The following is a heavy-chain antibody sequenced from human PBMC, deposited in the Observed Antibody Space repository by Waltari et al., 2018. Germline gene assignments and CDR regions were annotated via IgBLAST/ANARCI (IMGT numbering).Heavy chain of an antibody. CDR3: AAVAWHYSVRIDY. CDR1: GHSIRSEYF. CDR2: THHDGTT. D-gene: IGHD6-19*01. J-gene: IGHJ4*02. Sequence: QVQLQESGPGLVKPSDTLSLTCAVFGHSIRSEYFWGWIRRPHGKGLEWIGTTHHDGTTFYSPSLQNRITISLDTSNNQFSLRLRSMTAADTAVYYCAAVAWHYSVRIDYWGQGTLVTVSS. V-gene: IGHV4-38-2*01.